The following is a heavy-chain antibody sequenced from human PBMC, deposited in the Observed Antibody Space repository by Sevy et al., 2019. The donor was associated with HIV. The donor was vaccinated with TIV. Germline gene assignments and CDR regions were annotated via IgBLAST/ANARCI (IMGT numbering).Heavy chain of an antibody. Sequence: ASVKVSCKASGYTFTSYYMHWVRQAPGQGLEWMGIINPSGGSTSYAQRFQGRVTMTRDTSTSTVYMELSSLRSEDTAVYYCARRGGDSSGYSEGYDTFDIWGQGTMVTVSS. CDR2: INPSGGST. V-gene: IGHV1-46*03. D-gene: IGHD3-22*01. CDR1: GYTFTSYY. CDR3: ARRGGDSSGYSEGYDTFDI. J-gene: IGHJ3*02.